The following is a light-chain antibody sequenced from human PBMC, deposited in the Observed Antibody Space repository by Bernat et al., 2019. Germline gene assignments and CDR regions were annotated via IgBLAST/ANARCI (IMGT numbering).Light chain of an antibody. CDR1: SSNIGAGYE. Sequence: QSVLTQPPSVSGAPGQRVTISCTGSSSNIGAGYEVHWYQQLPGTAPKLLIYGNSNRPSGVPDRFSGSKSGTSASLAITGLQAEDEADYYCQSYDSSLERVFGTGTKVTVL. CDR3: QSYDSSLERV. V-gene: IGLV1-40*01. CDR2: GNS. J-gene: IGLJ1*01.